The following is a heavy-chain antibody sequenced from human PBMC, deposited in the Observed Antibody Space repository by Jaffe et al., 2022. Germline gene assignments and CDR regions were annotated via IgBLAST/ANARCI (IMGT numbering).Heavy chain of an antibody. CDR2: IYYSGST. V-gene: IGHV4-59*01. J-gene: IGHJ5*02. CDR3: ARNPVTAYCGGDCYPVAWFDP. CDR1: GGSISSYY. D-gene: IGHD2-21*02. Sequence: QVQLQESGPGLVKPSETLSLTCTVSGGSISSYYWSWIRQPPGKGLEWIGYIYYSGSTNYNPSLKSRVTISVDTSKNQFSLKLSSVTAADTAVYYCARNPVTAYCGGDCYPVAWFDPWGQGTLVTVSS.